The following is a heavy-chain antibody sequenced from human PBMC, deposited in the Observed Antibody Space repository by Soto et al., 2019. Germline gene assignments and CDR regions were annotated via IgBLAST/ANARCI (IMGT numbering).Heavy chain of an antibody. J-gene: IGHJ6*03. Sequence: EVQLFESGGGLVQPGESLRLSCAASGFTFRSFAMSWVRQAPGKGLEWVSAISGSGGRTYYADSVKGRFTISRDNSKNTLYLQMNSLRAEDTAVYYCAKDAAALVRYYFYYYMDVWGKGTTVTVSS. CDR1: GFTFRSFA. D-gene: IGHD6-6*01. CDR2: ISGSGGRT. CDR3: AKDAAALVRYYFYYYMDV. V-gene: IGHV3-23*01.